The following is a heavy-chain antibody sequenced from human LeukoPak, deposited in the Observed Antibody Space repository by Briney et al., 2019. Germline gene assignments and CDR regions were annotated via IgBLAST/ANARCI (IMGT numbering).Heavy chain of an antibody. CDR3: ARGTATTAGIDY. V-gene: IGHV3-74*01. CDR2: INTDGGST. D-gene: IGHD6-13*01. CDR1: GFTFSGYW. Sequence: GGSLRLSCAASGFTFSGYWMHWVRQAPGKGLVWVSHINTDGGSTTYGDPAKGRFTTSRDNAKNTLYLQMNSLRVEDTAVYYCARGTATTAGIDYWGQGTLVTVSS. J-gene: IGHJ4*02.